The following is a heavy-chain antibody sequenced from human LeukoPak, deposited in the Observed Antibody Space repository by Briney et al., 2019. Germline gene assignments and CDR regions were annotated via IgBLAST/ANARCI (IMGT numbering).Heavy chain of an antibody. J-gene: IGHJ4*02. CDR2: IYHSGST. Sequence: SQTLSLTCTVSGGSISSGGYYWSWIRQPPGKGLEWIGYIYHSGSTYYNPSLKSRVTISVDRSKNQFSLKLSSVTAADTAVYYCAREGGDPLPGVLDYWGQGTLVTVSS. D-gene: IGHD1-14*01. CDR3: AREGGDPLPGVLDY. CDR1: GGSISSGGYY. V-gene: IGHV4-30-2*01.